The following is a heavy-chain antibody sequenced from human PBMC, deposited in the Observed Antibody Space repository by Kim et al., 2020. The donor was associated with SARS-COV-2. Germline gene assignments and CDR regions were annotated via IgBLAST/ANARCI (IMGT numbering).Heavy chain of an antibody. CDR3: ARGGVEGSGSYYNYYYGMDV. D-gene: IGHD3-10*01. J-gene: IGHJ6*02. CDR2: INPNSGGT. CDR1: GYTFTGYY. V-gene: IGHV1-2*06. Sequence: ASVKVSCKASGYTFTGYYMHWVRQAPGQGLEWMGRINPNSGGTNYAQKFQGRVTMTRDTSISTAYMELSRLRSDDTAVYYCARGGVEGSGSYYNYYYGMDVWGQGTTVTVSS.